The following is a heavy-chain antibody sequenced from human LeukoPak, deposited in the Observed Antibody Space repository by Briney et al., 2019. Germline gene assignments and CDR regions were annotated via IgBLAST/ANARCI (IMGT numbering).Heavy chain of an antibody. J-gene: IGHJ4*02. CDR1: GFTVSSNY. CDR2: IYSGGST. CDR3: ARAPTAISIDSSPFDY. D-gene: IGHD2-21*01. Sequence: QSGGSLRLSCAASGFTVSSNYMSWVRQAPGKGLEWVSVIYSGGSTYYADSVKGRFTISRDNSKNTLYLQMNSLRAEGTAVYYCARAPTAISIDSSPFDYWGQGTLVTVSS. V-gene: IGHV3-66*01.